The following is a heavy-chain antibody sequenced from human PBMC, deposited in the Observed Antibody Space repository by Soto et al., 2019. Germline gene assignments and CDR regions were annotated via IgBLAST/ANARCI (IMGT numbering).Heavy chain of an antibody. CDR2: ISYDGSNK. V-gene: IGHV3-30*03. CDR3: XXXXXXXXNGVCIEWWADAFDI. D-gene: IGHD2-8*01. CDR1: GFTFSSYG. Sequence: QVQLVESGGGVVQPGRSLRLSCAASGFTFSSYGMHWVRQAPGKGLEWVAVISYDGSNKYYADSVKGRFTISRDNSKNTLYLQMNXXXAEXXAXXXXXXXXXXXXNGVCIEWWADAFDIWGQGTMVTVSS. J-gene: IGHJ3*02.